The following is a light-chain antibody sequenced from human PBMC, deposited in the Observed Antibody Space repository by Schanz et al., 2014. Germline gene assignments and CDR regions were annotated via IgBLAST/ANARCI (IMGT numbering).Light chain of an antibody. Sequence: QSVLTQPPSASGTPGQRVTISCSGSSSNIGSNYVYWYQQLPGTAPKLLIYRNNQRPSGVPDRFSGSKSGTSASLAISGLQAEDEADYYCQSYDNSLSGRVFGGGTKLTVL. V-gene: IGLV1-47*01. CDR3: QSYDNSLSGRV. CDR1: SSNIGSNY. CDR2: RNN. J-gene: IGLJ3*02.